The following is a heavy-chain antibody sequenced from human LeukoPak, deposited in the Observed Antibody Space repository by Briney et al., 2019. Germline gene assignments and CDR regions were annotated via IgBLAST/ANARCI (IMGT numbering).Heavy chain of an antibody. CDR2: IYTVGNT. Sequence: GGSLRLSRAASGFTVSSNYMSWVRQAPGRGLEWVSVIYTVGNTYYAESVKGRFTISRDNSKNTLYLQMNSLRAEDTAVYYCARGYSYGYFDYWGQGTLVTVSS. CDR3: ARGYSYGYFDY. D-gene: IGHD5-18*01. J-gene: IGHJ4*02. V-gene: IGHV3-53*01. CDR1: GFTVSSNY.